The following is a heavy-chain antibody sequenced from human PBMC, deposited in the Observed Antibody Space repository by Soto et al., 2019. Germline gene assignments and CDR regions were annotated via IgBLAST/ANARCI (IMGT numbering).Heavy chain of an antibody. CDR2: IDPSDSYT. V-gene: IGHV5-10-1*01. J-gene: IGHJ4*02. CDR3: ARGNVAAIDY. CDR1: GYRFTSFW. Sequence: GESLKISCKGSGYRFTSFWTSWVRQMPGKGLEWMGRIDPSDSYTNYSPSFQGHVTISADKSISTAYLQWSSLKASDTAMYYCARGNVAAIDYWGQGTLVTVSS. D-gene: IGHD2-21*01.